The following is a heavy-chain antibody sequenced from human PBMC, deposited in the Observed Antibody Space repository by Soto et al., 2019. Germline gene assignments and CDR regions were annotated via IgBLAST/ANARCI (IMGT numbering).Heavy chain of an antibody. CDR3: ARGQVMTTGYFHGFDP. Sequence: SETLSLTCTVSGGSISSGGYYWGWIRQHPGKGLEWIGYIYYSGSTYYNPSLKSRVTISVDTSKNQFSLKLSSVTAADTAVYYCARGQVMTTGYFHGFDPWGQGTLVTVS. V-gene: IGHV4-31*03. D-gene: IGHD4-17*01. CDR1: GGSISSGGYY. CDR2: IYYSGST. J-gene: IGHJ5*02.